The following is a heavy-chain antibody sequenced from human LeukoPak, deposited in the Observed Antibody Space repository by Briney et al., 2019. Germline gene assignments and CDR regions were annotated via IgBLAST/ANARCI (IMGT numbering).Heavy chain of an antibody. CDR2: IRDDGSNK. CDR3: AKRGPGSGSYYNDY. D-gene: IGHD3-10*01. J-gene: IGHJ4*02. CDR1: GFTLSSSG. V-gene: IGHV3-30*02. Sequence: QPGGSLTLSCAPSGFTLSSSGMHCARHPAGKGLGWVAFIRDDGSNKYYADSVKGRFTISRDNTKNTLYLKMNSPRGEDTAVYYCAKRGPGSGSYYNDYWGQGTLVTVSS.